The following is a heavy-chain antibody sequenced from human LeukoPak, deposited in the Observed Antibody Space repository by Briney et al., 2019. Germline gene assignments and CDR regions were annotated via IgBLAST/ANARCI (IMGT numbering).Heavy chain of an antibody. CDR2: ISGSGGST. V-gene: IGHV3-23*01. D-gene: IGHD2-2*01. Sequence: GGSLRLSCAASGFTFSSYGMHWVRQAPGKGLEWVSAISGSGGSTYYADSVKGRFTISRDNSKNTLYLQMNSLRAEDTAVYYCAKRKGSSTSCYDYWGQGTLVTVSS. J-gene: IGHJ4*02. CDR3: AKRKGSSTSCYDY. CDR1: GFTFSSYG.